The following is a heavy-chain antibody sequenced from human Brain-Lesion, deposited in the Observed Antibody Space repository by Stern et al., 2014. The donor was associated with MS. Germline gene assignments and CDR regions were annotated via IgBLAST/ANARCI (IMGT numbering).Heavy chain of an antibody. CDR1: GGSISSGGYY. CDR2: IFNSGST. D-gene: IGHD2-2*01. V-gene: IGHV4-61*02. Sequence: QLQLQESGPGLVKPSQTLSLSCTVSGGSISSGGYYWSWIRQPAGKGLEWIGRIFNSGSTRYNPPLKSRVTISIDTSKNQFSLRLNPRTAADTAVYYCARGRVVPGFQYYATDVWGQGTTVIVSS. CDR3: ARGRVVPGFQYYATDV. J-gene: IGHJ6*02.